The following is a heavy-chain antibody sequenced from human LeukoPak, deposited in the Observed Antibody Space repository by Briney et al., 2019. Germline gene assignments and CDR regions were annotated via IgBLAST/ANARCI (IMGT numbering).Heavy chain of an antibody. D-gene: IGHD5-12*01. CDR2: ISWNSGSI. V-gene: IGHV3-9*01. CDR3: AKDISFGGYSGYDLGYYFDY. J-gene: IGHJ4*02. CDR1: GFTFDDYA. Sequence: GRSLRLSCAASGFTFDDYAMHWVRQAPGKGLEWVSGISWNSGSIGYADSVKGRFTISRDKAKNSMYLQMNSLRAEDTALYYCAKDISFGGYSGYDLGYYFDYWGQGTLVTVSS.